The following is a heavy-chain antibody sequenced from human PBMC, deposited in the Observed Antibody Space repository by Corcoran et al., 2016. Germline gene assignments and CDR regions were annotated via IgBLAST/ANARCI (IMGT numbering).Heavy chain of an antibody. CDR2: INHSGST. V-gene: IGHV4-34*01. Sequence: QVQLQQWGAGLLKPSETLSLTCAVYGGSFSGYYWSWIRQPPGKGLEWIGEINHSGSTNYNPSLKSRVTISVDTSKNQFSLKLSSVTAADTAVYYCARGYYDSSGVDLWGRGTLVTVSS. D-gene: IGHD3-22*01. J-gene: IGHJ2*01. CDR1: GGSFSGYY. CDR3: ARGYYDSSGVDL.